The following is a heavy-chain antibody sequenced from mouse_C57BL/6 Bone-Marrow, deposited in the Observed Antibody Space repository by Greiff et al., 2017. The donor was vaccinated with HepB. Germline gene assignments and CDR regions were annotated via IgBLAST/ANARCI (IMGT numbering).Heavy chain of an antibody. CDR2: IHPNSGST. CDR1: GYTFTSYW. V-gene: IGHV1-64*01. J-gene: IGHJ2*01. D-gene: IGHD1-1*01. Sequence: QVQLQQPGAELVKPGASVKLSCKASGYTFTSYWMHWVKQRPGQGLEWIGMIHPNSGSTNYNEKFKSKATLTVDKSSSTAYMPLSSLTSEDSAVYYCARGLLRCYYFDYWGQGTTLTVSS. CDR3: ARGLLRCYYFDY.